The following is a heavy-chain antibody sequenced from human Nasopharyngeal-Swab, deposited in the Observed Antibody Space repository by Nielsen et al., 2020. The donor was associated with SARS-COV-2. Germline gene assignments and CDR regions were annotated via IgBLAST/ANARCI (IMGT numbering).Heavy chain of an antibody. CDR2: INPNSGGT. D-gene: IGHD5-18*01. Sequence: SVKVSCKASGYTFTGYYMHWVRQAPGQGLEWMGRINPNSGGTNYAQKFQGRVTMTRNTSISTAYMELSSLRSEDTAVYYCARDWRGYTLWGQGTLVTVSS. CDR3: ARDWRGYTL. J-gene: IGHJ4*02. V-gene: IGHV1-2*06. CDR1: GYTFTGYY.